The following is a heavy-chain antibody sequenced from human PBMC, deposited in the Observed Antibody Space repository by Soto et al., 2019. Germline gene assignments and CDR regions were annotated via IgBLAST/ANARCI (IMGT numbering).Heavy chain of an antibody. CDR2: TIPVFNTA. J-gene: IGHJ3*02. CDR3: ARGAYGSGNYYTGTSAFDI. D-gene: IGHD3-10*01. V-gene: IGHV1-69*06. CDR1: GGTLSDHG. Sequence: QVQLEQSGAEVKKPGSSVKVSCKASGGTLSDHGVAWLRQAPGQGTEWMGGTIPVFNTAKYAQEFQGRVTVTEDKFTNKAYMELSSLRSDDTAFYFCARGAYGSGNYYTGTSAFDIWGQGTMVIVSS.